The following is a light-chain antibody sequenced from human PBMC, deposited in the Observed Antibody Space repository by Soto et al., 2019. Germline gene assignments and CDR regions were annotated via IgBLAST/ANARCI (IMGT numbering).Light chain of an antibody. V-gene: IGKV1-5*01. CDR1: QSVSGW. J-gene: IGKJ1*01. CDR2: DAS. CDR3: QQYETCSGT. Sequence: DIQMTQSPSTLSASVGDTVTVTCRASQSVSGWLAWYQQKPGEAPKLLIYDASALPRGVPSSFSGSGSGTKLTLTIASLQSDDVATYYGQQYETCSGTFVPGTKVEIK.